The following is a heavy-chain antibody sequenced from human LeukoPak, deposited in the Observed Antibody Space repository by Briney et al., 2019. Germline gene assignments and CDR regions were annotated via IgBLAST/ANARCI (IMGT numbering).Heavy chain of an antibody. CDR1: GGTFSSYA. Sequence: SVKVSCKASGGTFSSYAISWVRQAPGQGLEWMGGIIPIFGTANYAQKFQGRVTITEDESTSTAYMELSSLRSEDTAVYYCARGGYCSSTSCYIQRDNWFDPWGQGTLVTVSS. V-gene: IGHV1-69*13. CDR2: IIPIFGTA. CDR3: ARGGYCSSTSCYIQRDNWFDP. J-gene: IGHJ5*02. D-gene: IGHD2-2*02.